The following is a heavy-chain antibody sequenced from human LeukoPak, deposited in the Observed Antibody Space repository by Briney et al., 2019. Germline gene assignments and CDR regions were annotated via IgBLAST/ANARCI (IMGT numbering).Heavy chain of an antibody. V-gene: IGHV4-59*12. CDR3: ARVQSRLSWFDP. J-gene: IGHJ5*02. CDR2: IYYSGST. Sequence: SETLSLTCTVSGGSISTYYWSWLRQPPGEGLEWIGYIYYSGSTYYNPSLKSRVTISVDTSKNQFSLKLSSVTAAGTAVYYCARVQSRLSWFDPWGQGTLVTVSS. CDR1: GGSISTYY.